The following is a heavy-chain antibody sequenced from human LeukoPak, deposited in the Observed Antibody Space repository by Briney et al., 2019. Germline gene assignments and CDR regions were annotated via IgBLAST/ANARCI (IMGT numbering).Heavy chain of an antibody. CDR2: ISYDGSNK. CDR3: ARVTSPKLFDY. V-gene: IGHV3-30*04. D-gene: IGHD2-21*02. CDR1: GFTFSSYA. J-gene: IGHJ4*02. Sequence: GGSLRLSCAASGFTFSSYAMHWVRQAPGKGLEWVAVISYDGSNKYYADSVKGRFTISRDNSKNTLYLQMNSLRAEDTAVYYCARVTSPKLFDYWGQGTLVTVSS.